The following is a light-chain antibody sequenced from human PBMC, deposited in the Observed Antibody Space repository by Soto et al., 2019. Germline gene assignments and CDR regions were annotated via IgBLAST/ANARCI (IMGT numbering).Light chain of an antibody. CDR2: GAS. CDR1: QTVSRSY. J-gene: IGKJ4*01. CDR3: QHFDSSPT. Sequence: EIVLTQSPGTLSLSPGESATLSWRASQTVSRSYFVWYQQKPGQAPRLLIYGASARAPGIPDRFSGTGSGTESTLTISRLEPEDFAVDFCQHFDSSPTFGGGTKVDIK. V-gene: IGKV3-20*01.